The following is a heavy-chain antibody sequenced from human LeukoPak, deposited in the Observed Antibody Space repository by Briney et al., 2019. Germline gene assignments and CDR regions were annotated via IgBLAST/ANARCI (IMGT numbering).Heavy chain of an antibody. CDR2: IWYDGSNK. J-gene: IGHJ4*02. V-gene: IGHV3-33*01. Sequence: GRSLRLSCAASGFTFSSYGMRWVRQAPGKGLEWVAVIWYDGSNKYYADSVKGRFTISRDNSKNTLYLQMNSLRAEDTAVYYCARDLAAFDYWGQGTLVTVSS. CDR1: GFTFSSYG. CDR3: ARDLAAFDY.